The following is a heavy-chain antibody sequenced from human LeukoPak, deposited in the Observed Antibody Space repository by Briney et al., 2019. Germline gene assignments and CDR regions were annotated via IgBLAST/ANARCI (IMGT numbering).Heavy chain of an antibody. Sequence: GRSLRLSCAASGFTFSSYGMHWVRQAPGKGLEWVAVIWYDGSNKYYADSVKGRFTISRDNSKNMLYLQMNSLRAEDTAVYYCAKVPYSSGWYYFDYWGQGTLVTVSS. J-gene: IGHJ4*02. CDR1: GFTFSSYG. CDR3: AKVPYSSGWYYFDY. CDR2: IWYDGSNK. D-gene: IGHD6-19*01. V-gene: IGHV3-33*06.